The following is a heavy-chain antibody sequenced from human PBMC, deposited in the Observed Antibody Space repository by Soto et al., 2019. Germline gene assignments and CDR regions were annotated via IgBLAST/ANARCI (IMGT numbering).Heavy chain of an antibody. D-gene: IGHD2-2*01. V-gene: IGHV3-23*01. CDR2: ISDSGST. Sequence: EVQLLESGGGLAQPGGSLRLSCAASGFTFSTYAMSWVRQAAGKGLEWVSTISDSGSTYYADSVKGRFTISRYNSNSTLYQEMSSLRADATAVYYCAKNKGGRDCSRTRCLYSCVYCGQGTLVTVSS. CDR1: GFTFSTYA. J-gene: IGHJ4*02. CDR3: AKNKGGRDCSRTRCLYSCVY.